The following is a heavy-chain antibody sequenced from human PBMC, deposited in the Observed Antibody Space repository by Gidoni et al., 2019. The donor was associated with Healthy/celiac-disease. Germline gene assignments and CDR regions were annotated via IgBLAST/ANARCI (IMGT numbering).Heavy chain of an antibody. Sequence: EVQLVESGGGLVKPGGSLRLSCAASGFTVSRYSLNWVRQDPGKGLEWVSSISSSSSYIYYADSVKGRFTISRDNAKNSLYLQMNSLRAEDTAVYYCARSLTIIDWLLLTHDFYYYYYGMDVWGQGTTVTVSS. CDR2: ISSSSSYI. CDR1: GFTVSRYS. CDR3: ARSLTIIDWLLLTHDFYYYYYGMDV. J-gene: IGHJ6*02. V-gene: IGHV3-21*01. D-gene: IGHD3-9*01.